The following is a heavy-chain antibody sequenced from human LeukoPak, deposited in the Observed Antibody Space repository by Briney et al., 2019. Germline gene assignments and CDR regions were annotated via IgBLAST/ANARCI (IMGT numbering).Heavy chain of an antibody. J-gene: IGHJ5*02. Sequence: PSETLSLTCAVYGGSFSGYYWSWIRQPPGKGLEWIGYIYYSGSTNYNPSLKSRVTISVDTSKNQFSLKLSSVTAADPAVYYCARNHDFWSGYPNWFDPWGQGTLVTVSS. D-gene: IGHD3-3*01. CDR2: IYYSGST. CDR3: ARNHDFWSGYPNWFDP. CDR1: GGSFSGYY. V-gene: IGHV4-59*08.